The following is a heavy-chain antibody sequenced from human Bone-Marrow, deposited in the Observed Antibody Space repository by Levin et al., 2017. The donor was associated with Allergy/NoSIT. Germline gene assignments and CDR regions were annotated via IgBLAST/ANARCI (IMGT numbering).Heavy chain of an antibody. V-gene: IGHV7-4-1*02. CDR3: ARAPGKAVAAAGTWNFFDP. CDR2: IHTNTGNP. D-gene: IGHD6-19*01. J-gene: IGHJ5*02. CDR1: GYIFSNHA. Sequence: ASVKVSCKPSGYIFSNHALTWVRQAPGQGLEWMGWIHTNTGNPTYAQGFRGRFVFSLDTSVNTAYLQISSLKAEDTAVYYCARAPGKAVAAAGTWNFFDPWGQGTRVTVSS.